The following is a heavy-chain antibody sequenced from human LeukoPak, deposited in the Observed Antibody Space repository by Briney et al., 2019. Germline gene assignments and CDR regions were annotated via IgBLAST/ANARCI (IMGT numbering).Heavy chain of an antibody. CDR3: AREMGATDY. CDR1: GSTFSNYW. CDR2: VKSDGITT. J-gene: IGHJ4*02. D-gene: IGHD1-26*01. V-gene: IGHV3-74*01. Sequence: GGSLRLSCAASGSTFSNYWVHWVRQAPGEGLVWVSGVKSDGITTIYADSVKGRFTISRDNAKNTLYLQMNSLRAEDTAVYYCAREMGATDYWGQGTLVTVSS.